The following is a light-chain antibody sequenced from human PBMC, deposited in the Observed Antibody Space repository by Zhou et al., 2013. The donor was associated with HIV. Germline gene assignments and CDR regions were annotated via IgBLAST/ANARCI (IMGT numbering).Light chain of an antibody. CDR1: QGIGYY. CDR2: TAS. J-gene: IGKJ1*01. V-gene: IGKV1-27*01. CDR3: TVSSRQVAPWT. Sequence: DIQLTQSPSFLSASVGDRVTITCRASQGIGYYLDWYQQKPGKVPRLLIYTASILLSGSRLGSVAWDLGQISLSPSAVCSLKMLLTYYCTVSSRQVAPWTFGPGTKVEI.